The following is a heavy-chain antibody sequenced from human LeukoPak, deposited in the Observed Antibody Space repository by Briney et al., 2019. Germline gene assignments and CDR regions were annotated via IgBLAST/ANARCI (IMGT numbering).Heavy chain of an antibody. Sequence: SQTLSLTCAISGDSVSSNSAAWNWIRQSPSRGLEWLGRTYYRSKWYNDYAVSVKSRITINPDTSKNQFSLQLNSVTPEDTAVYYCARAVGCSGGSCYSGYFDYWGQGTLVTVSS. D-gene: IGHD2-15*01. V-gene: IGHV6-1*01. CDR2: TYYRSKWYN. J-gene: IGHJ4*02. CDR1: GDSVSSNSAA. CDR3: ARAVGCSGGSCYSGYFDY.